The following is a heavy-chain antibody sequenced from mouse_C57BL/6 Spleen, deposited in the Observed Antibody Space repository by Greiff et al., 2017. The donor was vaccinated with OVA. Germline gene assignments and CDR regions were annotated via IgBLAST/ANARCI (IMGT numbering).Heavy chain of an antibody. CDR3: AREEDDGYPAWFAY. J-gene: IGHJ3*01. Sequence: VQGVESGPGLVQPSQSLSITCTVSGFSLTSYGVHWVRQSPGKGLEWLGVIWSGGSTDYNAAFISRLSISKDNSKSQVFFKMNSLQADDTAIYYCAREEDDGYPAWFAYWGQGTLVTVSA. D-gene: IGHD2-3*01. CDR1: GFSLTSYG. V-gene: IGHV2-2*01. CDR2: IWSGGST.